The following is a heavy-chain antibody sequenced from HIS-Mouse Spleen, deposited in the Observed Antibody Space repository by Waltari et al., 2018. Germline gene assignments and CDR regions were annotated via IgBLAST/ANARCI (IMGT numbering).Heavy chain of an antibody. D-gene: IGHD6-13*01. CDR3: AREIPYSSSWYDWYFDL. J-gene: IGHJ2*01. Sequence: QLQLQESGPGLVKPSETLSLTCTVSGGSISSSSYYWGWIRQPPGKGLEWIGVIYYSGSTSYHPSLKSRVTISVDTSKNQFSLKLSSVTAADTAVYYCAREIPYSSSWYDWYFDLWGRGTLVTVSS. CDR2: IYYSGST. V-gene: IGHV4-39*07. CDR1: GGSISSSSYY.